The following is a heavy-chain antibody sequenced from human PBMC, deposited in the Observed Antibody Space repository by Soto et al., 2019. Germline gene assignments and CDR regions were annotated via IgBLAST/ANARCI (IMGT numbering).Heavy chain of an antibody. Sequence: GESLKISCKGSGYSFTSYWISWVRQMPGKGLEWMGRIDPSDSYTNYSPSFQGHVTISADKSISTAYLQWSSLKASDTAMYYCARRPPYYYDSSASDYWGQGTLVTVSS. D-gene: IGHD3-22*01. CDR2: IDPSDSYT. V-gene: IGHV5-10-1*01. CDR3: ARRPPYYYDSSASDY. CDR1: GYSFTSYW. J-gene: IGHJ4*02.